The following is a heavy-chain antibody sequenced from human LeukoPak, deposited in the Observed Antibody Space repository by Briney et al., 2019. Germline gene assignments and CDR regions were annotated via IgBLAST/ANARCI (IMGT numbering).Heavy chain of an antibody. V-gene: IGHV4-39*01. CDR2: IYYSGNT. CDR3: ARHQGAPAAQFDY. CDR1: GGSISSSSYY. D-gene: IGHD2-2*01. J-gene: IGHJ4*02. Sequence: PSETLSLTCTVSGGSISSSSYYWAWIRQPPEKGLEWIGSIYYSGNTYYNPSLKSRVTISVDTSKNQFSLKLTSVTAADMALYYCARHQGAPAAQFDYWGQGTLVTVSS.